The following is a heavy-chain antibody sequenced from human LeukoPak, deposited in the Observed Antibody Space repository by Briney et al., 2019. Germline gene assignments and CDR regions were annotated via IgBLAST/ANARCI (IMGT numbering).Heavy chain of an antibody. CDR1: GVTFRSYG. CDR2: ISSDGNDK. V-gene: IGHV3-30*03. D-gene: IGHD5-12*01. Sequence: GGSLRLSCAASGVTFRSYGMHWVRQAPGKGLEWVELISSDGNDKLYGDSVRGRFTISRDDSKSTLYLQMNSLRGEDTAVYYCTTKVTRGNSGDDYDDWGQGTLVTVSS. J-gene: IGHJ4*02. CDR3: TTKVTRGNSGDDYDD.